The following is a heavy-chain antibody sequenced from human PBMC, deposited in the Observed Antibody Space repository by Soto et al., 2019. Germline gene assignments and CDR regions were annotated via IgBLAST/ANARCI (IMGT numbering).Heavy chain of an antibody. V-gene: IGHV3-64*01. J-gene: IGHJ3*02. CDR2: ISSNGGST. Sequence: VQLLESGGGLVQVGGSLRLSCAASGFTFNSFTMYWVRQAPGKGLEYVSGISSNGGSTYYANSVKGRFTISRDNSKNTLHLQMGSLRGEDMAVYYCATDTSISGPRGAFDIWGQGTTVTVSS. CDR3: ATDTSISGPRGAFDI. CDR1: GFTFNSFT. D-gene: IGHD1-20*01.